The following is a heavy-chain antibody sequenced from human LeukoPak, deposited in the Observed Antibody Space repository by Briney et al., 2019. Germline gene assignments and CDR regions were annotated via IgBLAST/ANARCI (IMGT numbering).Heavy chain of an antibody. CDR2: IKQDGSEK. D-gene: IGHD2-15*01. CDR3: ARVPLGCSGGSCYYYYGMDV. J-gene: IGHJ6*02. CDR1: GFTFSSYW. V-gene: IGHV3-7*01. Sequence: GGSLRLSCAASGFTFSSYWMSWVRQAPGKGLEWVANIKQDGSEKYYVDSVKGRFTIPRDNAKNSLYLQMNSLRAEDTAVYYCARVPLGCSGGSCYYYYGMDVWGQGTTVTVSS.